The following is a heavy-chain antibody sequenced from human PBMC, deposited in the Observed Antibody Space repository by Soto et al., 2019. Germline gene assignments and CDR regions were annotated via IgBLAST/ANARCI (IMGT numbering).Heavy chain of an antibody. D-gene: IGHD6-6*01. V-gene: IGHV4-34*01. CDR2: INHSGST. CDR3: ARAEYTSSAPGF. CDR1: GGSFSGYY. Sequence: QVQLQQWGAGLLKPSETLSLTCAVYGGSFSGYYWNWIRQPPGKGLEWIGEINHSGSTNYNPSLKSRVTMSVDTSKNQFSLKLSSVTAADTAVNYCARAEYTSSAPGFWGQGTLVTVSS. J-gene: IGHJ4*02.